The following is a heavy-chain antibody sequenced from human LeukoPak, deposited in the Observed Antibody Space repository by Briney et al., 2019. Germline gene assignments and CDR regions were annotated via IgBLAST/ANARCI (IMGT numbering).Heavy chain of an antibody. Sequence: GESLKISCKGSGYSFTNYWIGWVRQMPGKGLEWMGIIYPGDSDIRYSPSFQGQVTNSADKSISTAYLQWSSLKASDSAMYYCARTQRGHSYGRVEFWGQGTLVIVSS. D-gene: IGHD5-18*01. J-gene: IGHJ4*02. CDR1: GYSFTNYW. CDR2: IYPGDSDI. V-gene: IGHV5-51*01. CDR3: ARTQRGHSYGRVEF.